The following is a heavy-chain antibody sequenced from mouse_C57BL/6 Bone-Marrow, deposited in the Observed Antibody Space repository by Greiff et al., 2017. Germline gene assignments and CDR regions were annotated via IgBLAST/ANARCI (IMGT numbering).Heavy chain of an antibody. Sequence: DVHLVESGGDLVKPGGSLKLSCAASGFTFSSYGMSWVRQTPDKRLEWVATISSGGSYTYYPDSVKGRFTISRDNAKNTLYRRMSSLKSEDTAMYYCASITTVVADYWGQGTTLTVSS. J-gene: IGHJ2*01. CDR3: ASITTVVADY. V-gene: IGHV5-6*01. CDR2: ISSGGSYT. CDR1: GFTFSSYG. D-gene: IGHD1-1*01.